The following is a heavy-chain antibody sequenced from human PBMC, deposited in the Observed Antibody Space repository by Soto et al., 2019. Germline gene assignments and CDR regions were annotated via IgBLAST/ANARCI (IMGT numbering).Heavy chain of an antibody. J-gene: IGHJ4*02. CDR1: GGSISSYY. CDR2: IYYSGST. D-gene: IGHD1-1*01. Sequence: SETLSLTCTVSGGSISSYYWSWIRQPPGKGLEWIGYIYYSGSTNYNPSLKSRVTISVDTSKNQFSLKLSSVTAADTAVYYCARRDLNWSIDYWGQGTLVTVSS. V-gene: IGHV4-59*08. CDR3: ARRDLNWSIDY.